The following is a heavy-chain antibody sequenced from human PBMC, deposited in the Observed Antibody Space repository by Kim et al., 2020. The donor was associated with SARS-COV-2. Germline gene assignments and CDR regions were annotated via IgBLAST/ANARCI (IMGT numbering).Heavy chain of an antibody. CDR3: ARDGNYYDSSGYYQIDC. J-gene: IGHJ4*02. D-gene: IGHD3-22*01. Sequence: VKGTFTISRDKAKNSLYLQMNSLRAEDTAVYYCARDGNYYDSSGYYQIDCWGQGTLVTVSS. V-gene: IGHV3-21*01.